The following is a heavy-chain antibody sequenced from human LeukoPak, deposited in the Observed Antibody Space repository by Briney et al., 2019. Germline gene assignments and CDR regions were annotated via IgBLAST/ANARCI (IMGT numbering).Heavy chain of an antibody. Sequence: GGSLRLSCAASGFTFSSYWMHWVRQAPGKGLVWVSRINSDGSSTSYADSVKGRFTISRDNAKNTLYLQMNSLRAEDTAVYYCAGYCSGGSCSEFDYWGQGTLVTVSS. J-gene: IGHJ4*02. V-gene: IGHV3-74*01. CDR3: AGYCSGGSCSEFDY. D-gene: IGHD2-15*01. CDR2: INSDGSST. CDR1: GFTFSSYW.